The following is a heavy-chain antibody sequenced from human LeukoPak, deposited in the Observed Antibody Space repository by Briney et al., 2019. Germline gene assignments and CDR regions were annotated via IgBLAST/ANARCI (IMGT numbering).Heavy chain of an antibody. D-gene: IGHD3-22*01. V-gene: IGHV4-59*01. CDR3: ARDSHYDSSGYYDYYFDY. J-gene: IGHJ4*02. Sequence: PSETLSLTCTVSGGSISSYYWSWIRQPPGKGLEWIGYIYYSGSTNYNPSLKSRVTISVDTSKNQFSLKLSSVTAADTAVYYCARDSHYDSSGYYDYYFDYWGQGTLVTVSS. CDR1: GGSISSYY. CDR2: IYYSGST.